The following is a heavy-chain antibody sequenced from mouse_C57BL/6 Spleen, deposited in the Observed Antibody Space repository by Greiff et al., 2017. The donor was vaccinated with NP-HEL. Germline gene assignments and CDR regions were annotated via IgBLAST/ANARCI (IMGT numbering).Heavy chain of an antibody. CDR1: GYAFSSSW. CDR2: ICPGDGDT. Sequence: QVQLQQSGPELVKPGASVKISCTASGYAFSSSWMNWVQQRPGKGLEWIGRICPGDGDTNYNGKFKGKATLTADKSSSTAYMQLSSLTSEDSAVYFCARYGYGSSHWYFDVWGTGTTVTVSS. CDR3: ARYGYGSSHWYFDV. J-gene: IGHJ1*03. V-gene: IGHV1-82*01. D-gene: IGHD1-1*01.